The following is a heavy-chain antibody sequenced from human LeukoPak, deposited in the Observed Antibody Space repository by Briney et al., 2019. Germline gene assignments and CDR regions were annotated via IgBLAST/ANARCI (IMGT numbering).Heavy chain of an antibody. V-gene: IGHV4-39*01. CDR1: GASISSTPYY. CDR3: AKSGGYGLIDY. J-gene: IGHJ4*02. Sequence: SETLSLTCAVSGASISSTPYYWGWIRQPPGKGLEWIGNIYYTGSTYYNASLQSRVTISIDTSKNQFSLRLNSVTAADTAMYYCAKSGGYGLIDYWGQGTLVTVS. D-gene: IGHD1-26*01. CDR2: IYYTGST.